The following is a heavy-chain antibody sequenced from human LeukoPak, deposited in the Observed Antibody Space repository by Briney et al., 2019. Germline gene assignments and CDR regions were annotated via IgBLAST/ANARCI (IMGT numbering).Heavy chain of an antibody. V-gene: IGHV4-31*03. D-gene: IGHD2-21*02. J-gene: IGHJ5*02. Sequence: SKTLSLTCTVSGGSISSGGYYWTWIRQHPGKGLEWIGYIPNSGSTYYNPSLKSRVTISVDMSNKQFSLKLNSVTAADTAVYYCARGVWYSAGNWFDPWGQGTPVTVSS. CDR1: GGSISSGGYY. CDR3: ARGVWYSAGNWFDP. CDR2: IPNSGST.